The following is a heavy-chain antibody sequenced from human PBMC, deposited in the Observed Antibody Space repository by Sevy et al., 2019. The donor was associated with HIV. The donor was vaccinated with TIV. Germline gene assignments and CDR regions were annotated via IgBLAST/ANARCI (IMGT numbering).Heavy chain of an antibody. D-gene: IGHD3-22*01. CDR1: GHTLTDLS. V-gene: IGHV1-24*01. CDR3: SATREYYSDSYGYFDY. CDR2: FDPEGGER. J-gene: IGHJ4*02. Sequence: ASVKVSCKASGHTLTDLSMQWVRQAPGKGFEWIGRFDPEGGERIYAQKFQGRVTMTEDTSTDTTYMELSSLRSLDTAVYYCSATREYYSDSYGYFDYWGQGTLVTVSS.